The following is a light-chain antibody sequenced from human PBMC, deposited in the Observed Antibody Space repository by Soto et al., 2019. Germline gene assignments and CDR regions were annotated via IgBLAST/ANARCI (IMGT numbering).Light chain of an antibody. J-gene: IGKJ1*01. CDR2: DVS. Sequence: EIVLTQSPATLSLSPGERATLSCWASQSVSNSLAWYQQRPGQSPRLLIYDVSTRATGIPARFGGSGSGTDFTLTISSLETEDFAVYYCLHYNKRPRWTCGQGTKVDI. CDR3: LHYNKRPRWT. V-gene: IGKV3-11*01. CDR1: QSVSNS.